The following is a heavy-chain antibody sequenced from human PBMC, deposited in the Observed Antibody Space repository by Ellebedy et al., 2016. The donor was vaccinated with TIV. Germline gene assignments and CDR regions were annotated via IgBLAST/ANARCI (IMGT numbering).Heavy chain of an antibody. J-gene: IGHJ4*02. CDR2: INGSNGNT. D-gene: IGHD3-22*01. CDR1: GYSFSSYT. V-gene: IGHV1-18*01. CDR3: AREGAYDSGGYYELFDY. Sequence: ASVKVSCXGSGYSFSSYTIGWVRQAPGQGLEWMGWINGSNGNTKYAQKFQGRVTMTTDTSTNTAYMELRSLRSDDTAVYYCAREGAYDSGGYYELFDYWGQGTLVTVSS.